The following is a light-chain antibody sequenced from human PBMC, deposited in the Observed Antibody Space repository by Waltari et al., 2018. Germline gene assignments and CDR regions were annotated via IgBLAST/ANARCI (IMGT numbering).Light chain of an antibody. V-gene: IGLV3-21*04. CDR3: HVWHPHVDPGV. J-gene: IGLJ1*01. CDR2: YDR. CDR1: TIGTSS. Sequence: SSVVTQPPSVSVAPGETATITCGGDTIGTSSVHWYQQTAGQAPVLVIFYDRDRPSGIPDRFSGSNSGNTATLTISRVEAGDEARYYCHVWHPHVDPGVFGTGTEVTVL.